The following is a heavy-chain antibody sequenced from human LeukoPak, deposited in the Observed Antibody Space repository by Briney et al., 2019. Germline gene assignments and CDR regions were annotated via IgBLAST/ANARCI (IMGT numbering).Heavy chain of an antibody. V-gene: IGHV3-33*01. CDR1: GFTFKSYG. CDR3: ARKISCGGDCYSLDY. CDR2: IMNDGKTQ. J-gene: IGHJ4*02. D-gene: IGHD2-21*01. Sequence: GGSLRLSCAASGFTFKSYGLHWVRRAPGKGLEWVAFIMNDGKTQYYADSVKGRCTISRDNSKNTLYLQMNSLRAEDTAVYYCARKISCGGDCYSLDYWGQGTLVTVSS.